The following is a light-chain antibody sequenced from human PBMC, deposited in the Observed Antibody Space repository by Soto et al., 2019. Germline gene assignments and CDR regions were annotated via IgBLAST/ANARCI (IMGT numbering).Light chain of an antibody. V-gene: IGLV2-8*01. CDR3: TSYGGRDNLM. Sequence: QSALTQPPSASGSPGQSVTISCTGTSSDIGAYNYVSWFQQYPGEAPKLIISEVNKRPSGVPDRFSGSKSGNTASLTVSGLQAEDEADYYCTSYGGRDNLMFGGGTKLTVL. CDR2: EVN. J-gene: IGLJ3*02. CDR1: SSDIGAYNY.